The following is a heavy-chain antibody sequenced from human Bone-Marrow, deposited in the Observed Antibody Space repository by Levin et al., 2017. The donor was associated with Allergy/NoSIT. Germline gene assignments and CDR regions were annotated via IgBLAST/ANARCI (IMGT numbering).Heavy chain of an antibody. J-gene: IGHJ5*02. Sequence: SETLSLTCTVSGGSISSGDYYWSWIRQPPGKGLEWIGYIYYSGSTYYNPSLKSRVTISVDTSKNQFSLKLSSVTAADTAVYYCARGAIFGVAKTNWFDPWGQGTLVTVSS. CDR1: GGSISSGDYY. D-gene: IGHD3-3*01. V-gene: IGHV4-30-4*01. CDR2: IYYSGST. CDR3: ARGAIFGVAKTNWFDP.